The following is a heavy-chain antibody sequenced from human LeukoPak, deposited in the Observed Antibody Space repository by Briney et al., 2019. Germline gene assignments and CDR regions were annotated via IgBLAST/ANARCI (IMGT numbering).Heavy chain of an antibody. CDR3: AIGYDGTSGFCFDY. CDR2: ISGRGDNI. J-gene: IGHJ4*02. V-gene: IGHV3-9*01. CDR1: GFTFNDYV. Sequence: GRSLRLSCAASGFTFNDYVMHWVRQAPGKGLEWVSGISGRGDNIGYADSVKGRFTISRDNAKNSLYLQMNSLRAEDTALYYWAIGYDGTSGFCFDYWGQASLVTASS. D-gene: IGHD3-22*01.